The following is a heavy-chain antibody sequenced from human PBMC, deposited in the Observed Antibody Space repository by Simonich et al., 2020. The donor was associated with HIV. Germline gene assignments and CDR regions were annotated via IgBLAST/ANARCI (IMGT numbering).Heavy chain of an antibody. V-gene: IGHV7-4-1*02. D-gene: IGHD6-13*01. CDR3: ARGSWGAYYYGMDV. J-gene: IGHJ6*02. CDR1: GYTFTSYA. CDR2: INPNSGNP. Sequence: QVQLVQSGSELKKPGASVKVSCKASGYTFTSYAMNWVRQAPGQGLEWMGWINPNSGNPTYAQGFTGRFVFSLDTSVSTAYLQISSLKAEDTAVYYCARGSWGAYYYGMDVWGQGTTVTVSS.